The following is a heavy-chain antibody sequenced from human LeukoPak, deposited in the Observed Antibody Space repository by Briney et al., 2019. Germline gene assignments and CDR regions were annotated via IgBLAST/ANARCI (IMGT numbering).Heavy chain of an antibody. D-gene: IGHD2-15*01. CDR2: VIPIFGIA. J-gene: IGHJ4*02. Sequence: SVKVSCKASGGTFSSYAISWVRQAPGQGLEWMGRVIPIFGIANYAQKFQGRVTITADKSTSTAYMELSSLRSEDTAVYYCASSDLGCCSGGSCQTFDYWGQGTLVTVSS. CDR3: ASSDLGCCSGGSCQTFDY. CDR1: GGTFSSYA. V-gene: IGHV1-69*04.